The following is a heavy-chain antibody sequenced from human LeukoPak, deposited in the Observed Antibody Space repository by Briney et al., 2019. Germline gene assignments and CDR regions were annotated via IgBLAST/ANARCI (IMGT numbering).Heavy chain of an antibody. V-gene: IGHV1-46*01. J-gene: IGHJ4*02. Sequence: GASVTVSCKASGYTFTNYYIHWVRQAPGQGLEWMGIINPSGGSTSYAQNFQGRVTMTRDTSTSTVYMELSSLRSEDTAVYYCARDSAMVRGRPYYFDYWGQGTLVTVSS. D-gene: IGHD3-10*01. CDR2: INPSGGST. CDR1: GYTFTNYY. CDR3: ARDSAMVRGRPYYFDY.